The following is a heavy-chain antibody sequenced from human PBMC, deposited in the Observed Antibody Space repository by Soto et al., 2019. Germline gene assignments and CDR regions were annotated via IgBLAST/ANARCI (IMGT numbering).Heavy chain of an antibody. CDR1: GDSVSSSSVT. CDR2: TYYRSKWYN. CDR3: ARDHDSSVFVP. Sequence: SPTLSLTCAISGDSVSSSSVTWNWIRQSPSRGLEWLGRTYYRSKWYNDYAVSVKSRITINPDTSKNQFSLQLNSVTPEDTAVYYCARDHDSSVFVPWGQGTLVTVSS. J-gene: IGHJ5*02. V-gene: IGHV6-1*01. D-gene: IGHD3-22*01.